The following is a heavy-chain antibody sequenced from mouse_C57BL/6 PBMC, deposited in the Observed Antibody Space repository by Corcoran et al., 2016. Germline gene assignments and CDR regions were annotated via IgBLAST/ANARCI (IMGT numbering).Heavy chain of an antibody. CDR3: ARRITGNNYLDY. J-gene: IGHJ2*01. CDR2: INTYSGVP. D-gene: IGHD4-1*01. V-gene: IGHV9-3*01. Sequence: QIQLVQSGPELKKPGETVKISCKASGYTFTTYGMSWVKQAPGKGLKWMGWINTYSGVPTYADDFKGRFAFSLETSASTAYLQINNLKNEDMATYFCARRITGNNYLDYWGQGTTLTVSS. CDR1: GYTFTTYG.